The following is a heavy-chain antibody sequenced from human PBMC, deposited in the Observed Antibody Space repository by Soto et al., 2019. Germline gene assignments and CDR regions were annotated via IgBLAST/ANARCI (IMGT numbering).Heavy chain of an antibody. J-gene: IGHJ2*01. CDR3: ANVHWYFDL. V-gene: IGHV4-59*01. CDR1: GGSISSYY. D-gene: IGHD3-16*01. Sequence: QVQLQESGPGLVKPSETLSLTCTVSGGSISSYYWSWIRQPPGKGLEWIGYIYYTGSTNYNPSLKSRVTIAVVTSKTQSSLQLSSVTAADTAVYYCANVHWYFDLWGRGTLVTVSS. CDR2: IYYTGST.